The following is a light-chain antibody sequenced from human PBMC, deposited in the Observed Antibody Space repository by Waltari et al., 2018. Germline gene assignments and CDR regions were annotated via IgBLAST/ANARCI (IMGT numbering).Light chain of an antibody. CDR1: SSNIGSNT. CDR2: SNN. CDR3: AAWDDSLNGGL. V-gene: IGLV1-44*01. J-gene: IGLJ3*02. Sequence: QSVLTQPPSASGTPGQRVTISCSGSSSNIGSNTVNWYQQLPGTAPKLLIYSNNQRPSGFPDRFSGSKSGTSASLAISGLQSEDEADYYCAAWDDSLNGGLFGGGTKLTVL.